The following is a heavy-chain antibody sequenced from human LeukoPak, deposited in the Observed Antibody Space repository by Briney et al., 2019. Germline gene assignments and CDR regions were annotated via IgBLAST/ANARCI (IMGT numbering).Heavy chain of an antibody. CDR2: IFYSGST. D-gene: IGHD3-9*01. V-gene: IGHV4-59*01. CDR1: GGSLSSYY. CDR3: ARSGTLTGYLY. J-gene: IGHJ4*02. Sequence: SETLSLTCTVSGGSLSSYYWTWIRQPPGKGLEWIGYIFYSGSTNYNPSLKSRITMSVDTSKNQFSLKLNSVTAADTAVYYCARSGTLTGYLYWGQGALVTVSS.